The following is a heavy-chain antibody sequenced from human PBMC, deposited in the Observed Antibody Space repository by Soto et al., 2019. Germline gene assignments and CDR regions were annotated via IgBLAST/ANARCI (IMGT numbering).Heavy chain of an antibody. J-gene: IGHJ4*02. V-gene: IGHV1-3*01. CDR1: GYTFTSYA. CDR3: ARDGSGWYYFDY. D-gene: IGHD6-19*01. CDR2: INAGNGNT. Sequence: QVQLVQSGAEVKKPGASVKVSCKASGYTFTSYAMHWVRQAPGQRLEWMGWINAGNGNTKYSQKFQGRVTITRDTSASTAYMELSRLRSEDTAVYYCARDGSGWYYFDYWGQGTLVTVSS.